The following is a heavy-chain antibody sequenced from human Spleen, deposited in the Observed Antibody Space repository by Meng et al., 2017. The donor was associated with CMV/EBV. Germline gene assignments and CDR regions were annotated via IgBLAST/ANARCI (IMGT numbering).Heavy chain of an antibody. CDR3: ARARFCDY. Sequence: GESLKISCAASGFTFTSYWMTWVRQAPGKGLEWVANINEEGSEKYYLDSVKGRFTISRGNAKNSVYLQMNSLRAEDSAVYYCARARFCDYWGQGTPVTVS. V-gene: IGHV3-7*01. CDR2: INEEGSEK. J-gene: IGHJ4*02. CDR1: GFTFTSYW.